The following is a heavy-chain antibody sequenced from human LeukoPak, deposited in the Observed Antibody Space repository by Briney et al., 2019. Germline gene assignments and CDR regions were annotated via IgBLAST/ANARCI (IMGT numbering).Heavy chain of an antibody. D-gene: IGHD2-2*01. V-gene: IGHV3-23*01. CDR1: GFTFSGYA. CDR2: ISGSGDNT. CDR3: AKKSCSSTSCYEDV. Sequence: GGSLRLSCAASGFTFSGYAMSWVRQAPGKGLEWVSAISGSGDNTDYTDSVKGRFTISRDNSKSTLYLQMNSLRAEDTAVYYCAKKSCSSTSCYEDVWGKGTTVTVSS. J-gene: IGHJ6*04.